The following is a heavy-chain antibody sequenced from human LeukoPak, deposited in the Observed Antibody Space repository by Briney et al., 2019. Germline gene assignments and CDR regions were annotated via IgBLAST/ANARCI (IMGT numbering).Heavy chain of an antibody. Sequence: PGGSLRLSCAVSGFTFSTYWMSWVRQAPGKGLEWVAYINQDGSEKYYVDSVKGRFTISRDNAKNSLYLQMNSLRAEDTAVHYCARPRGGRGYSGYDPYYFDYWGQGTLVTVSS. CDR1: GFTFSTYW. CDR2: INQDGSEK. CDR3: ARPRGGRGYSGYDPYYFDY. D-gene: IGHD5-12*01. V-gene: IGHV3-7*03. J-gene: IGHJ4*02.